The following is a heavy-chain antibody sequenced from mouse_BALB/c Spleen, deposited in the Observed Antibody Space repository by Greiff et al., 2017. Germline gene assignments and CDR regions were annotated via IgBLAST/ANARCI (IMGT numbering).Heavy chain of an antibody. CDR3: AKKEGPYYGLYYYAMDY. J-gene: IGHJ4*01. Sequence: VNVVESGPSLVQPSQSLSITCTVSGFSLTSYGVHWVRQSPGKGLEWLGVIWRGGSTDYNAAFMSRLSITKDNSKSQVFFKMDSLQADDTAIYYCAKKEGPYYGLYYYAMDYWGQGTSVTVSS. V-gene: IGHV2-5-1*01. CDR1: GFSLTSYG. CDR2: IWRGGST. D-gene: IGHD2-10*01.